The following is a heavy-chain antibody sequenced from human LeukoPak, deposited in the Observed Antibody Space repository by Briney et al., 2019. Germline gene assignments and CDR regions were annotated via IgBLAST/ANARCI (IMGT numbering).Heavy chain of an antibody. Sequence: PSETLSLTCAVYGGSFSGYSWNWIRQPPVKGLEWIREINHSGGTNYNPSLKSRVTISVDTSKKQFSLKLSSVTAADTAVYYCARGVDYYGVWGQGTLVTVSS. CDR3: ARGVDYYGV. J-gene: IGHJ4*02. CDR1: GGSFSGYS. V-gene: IGHV4-34*01. CDR2: INHSGGT. D-gene: IGHD3-10*01.